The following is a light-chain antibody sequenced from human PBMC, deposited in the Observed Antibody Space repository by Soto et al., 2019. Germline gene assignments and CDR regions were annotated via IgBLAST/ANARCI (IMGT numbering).Light chain of an antibody. CDR2: GTS. CDR1: QSLTSRY. Sequence: EIVLTQSPGPLSLSPGERATLSCRASQSLTSRYLAWYRQKPGQAPRLLIYGTSSRATGIPDRFSGSGSGTDFTLTISSLQSEDFAGYYCQQYDNWPLTFGQGTKVDI. V-gene: IGKV3-20*01. J-gene: IGKJ1*01. CDR3: QQYDNWPLT.